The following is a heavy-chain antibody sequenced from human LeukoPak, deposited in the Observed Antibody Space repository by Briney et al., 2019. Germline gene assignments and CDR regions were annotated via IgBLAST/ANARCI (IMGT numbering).Heavy chain of an antibody. CDR1: GYTFTGYY. V-gene: IGHV1-2*02. J-gene: IGHJ3*02. D-gene: IGHD2-15*01. CDR2: INPNSGGK. CDR3: AREGIVVVVAATADAFDI. Sequence: GSSVKVSCKASGYTFTGYYMHWVGQAPGQGLEWMGGINPNSGGKKYAQKLQGRVTMTRDTSISTDYMELSRLRSDDTAVYYCAREGIVVVVAATADAFDIWGQGTMVTVSS.